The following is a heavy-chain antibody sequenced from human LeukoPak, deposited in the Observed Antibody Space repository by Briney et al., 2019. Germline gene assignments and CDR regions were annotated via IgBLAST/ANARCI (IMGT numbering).Heavy chain of an antibody. V-gene: IGHV3-30*18. J-gene: IGHJ4*02. CDR3: AKDRRLYDILTPFDY. CDR1: GFTFSSYG. D-gene: IGHD3-9*01. Sequence: PGGSLRLSCAASGFTFSSYGMHWVRQAPGKGLEWVALISNDAGNYYYAASVKGRFTISRDNSKNTLYLQMNSLRAEDTAVYFCAKDRRLYDILTPFDYWGQGTLVTVSS. CDR2: ISNDAGNY.